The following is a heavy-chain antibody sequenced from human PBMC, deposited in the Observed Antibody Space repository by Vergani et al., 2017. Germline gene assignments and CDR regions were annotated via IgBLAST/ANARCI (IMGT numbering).Heavy chain of an antibody. CDR1: GYTFTGYY. Sequence: QVQLVQSGAEVKKPGASVKVSCKASGYTFTGYYMHWVRQAPGQGLEWMGWINPNSGGTNYAQKFQGRVTMTRDTSISAAYMELSRLRSDDTAVYYCARELSQWLVIGDAFDIWGQGTMVTVSS. D-gene: IGHD6-19*01. CDR3: ARELSQWLVIGDAFDI. V-gene: IGHV1-2*02. J-gene: IGHJ3*02. CDR2: INPNSGGT.